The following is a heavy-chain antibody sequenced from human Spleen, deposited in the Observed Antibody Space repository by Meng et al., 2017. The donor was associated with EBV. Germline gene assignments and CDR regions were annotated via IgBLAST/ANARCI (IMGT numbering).Heavy chain of an antibody. Sequence: QLQLQESGPGLVKPSEPLSLPCTVSGGSISSSSYYWGWIRQPPGKGLEWIGSIYYSGNTYYNLSLKSRVTISVDTSKNQFSLKLSSMTAADTAVYYCARRITTFGVVSLHWFDPWGQGTLVTVSS. V-gene: IGHV4-39*01. CDR3: ARRITTFGVVSLHWFDP. CDR2: IYYSGNT. CDR1: GGSISSSSYY. J-gene: IGHJ5*02. D-gene: IGHD3-3*01.